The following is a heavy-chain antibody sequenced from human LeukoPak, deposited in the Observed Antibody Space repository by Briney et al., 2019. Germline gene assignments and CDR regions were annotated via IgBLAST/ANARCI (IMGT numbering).Heavy chain of an antibody. D-gene: IGHD4-17*01. V-gene: IGHV3-7*01. J-gene: IGHJ4*02. CDR2: MNQDGSEI. CDR1: GFTFSNAW. Sequence: GGSLRLSCAASGFTFSNAWMNWVRLAPGKGLEWVANMNQDGSEIYYVDSVKGRFTISRDNTKNSLYLQLTSLRAEDTAVYYCAKNYGPLEYRGRGTLLTVSS. CDR3: AKNYGPLEY.